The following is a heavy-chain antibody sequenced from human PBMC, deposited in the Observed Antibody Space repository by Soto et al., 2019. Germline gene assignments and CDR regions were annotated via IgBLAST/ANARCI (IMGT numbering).Heavy chain of an antibody. V-gene: IGHV3-48*01. Sequence: GGSLRLSCVASGFTLSRYSMNWVRQAPGKGLEWVSYISRSSSTIYYADSVKGRFTISRDNAENSLYLQMNSLRAEDTAVYYCARAPSWYIFDYWGQGTLVTVSS. CDR2: ISRSSSTI. CDR1: GFTLSRYS. CDR3: ARAPSWYIFDY. D-gene: IGHD6-13*01. J-gene: IGHJ4*02.